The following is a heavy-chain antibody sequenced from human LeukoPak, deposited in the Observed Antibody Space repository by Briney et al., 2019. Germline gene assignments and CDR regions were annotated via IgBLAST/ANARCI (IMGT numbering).Heavy chain of an antibody. CDR3: ARDMTLNYYYYGMDV. D-gene: IGHD3-16*01. CDR1: GGSISSGSYY. J-gene: IGHJ6*02. V-gene: IGHV4-61*01. Sequence: KPSETLSLTCTVSGGSISSGSYYWTWIRQPPGKGLEWIGYIYCSGSTNYNPSLKSRVTISVDTSKNQFSLKLSSVTAADTAVYYCARDMTLNYYYYGMDVWGQGTTVTVSS. CDR2: IYCSGST.